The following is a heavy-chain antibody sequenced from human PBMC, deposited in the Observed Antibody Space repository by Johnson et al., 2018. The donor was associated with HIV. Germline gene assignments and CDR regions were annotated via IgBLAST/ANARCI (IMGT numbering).Heavy chain of an antibody. CDR1: GFMFSRYW. Sequence: VQLVESGGGLVQPGGSLRLSCAASGFMFSRYWMSWVRQAPGKGLEWVANIKQDGSEKYYVDSVKGRFTISRDNSKNTLYLQMNSLRAEDTAVYYCARGWVGATLRAFDIWGQGTMVTVSS. D-gene: IGHD1-26*01. CDR2: IKQDGSEK. CDR3: ARGWVGATLRAFDI. J-gene: IGHJ3*02. V-gene: IGHV3-7*03.